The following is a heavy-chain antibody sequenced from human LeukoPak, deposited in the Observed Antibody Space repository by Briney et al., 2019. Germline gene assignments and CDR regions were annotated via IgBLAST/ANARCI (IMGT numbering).Heavy chain of an antibody. D-gene: IGHD6-19*01. V-gene: IGHV1-2*02. J-gene: IGHJ4*02. CDR3: ARDWSFRSGRFDY. CDR1: GYTFTGYY. Sequence: ASVKVSCKASGYTFTGYYMHWVRQAPGQGLEWMGWINPNSGGTNYAQNFQGRVTMTRDTSISTAYMELSRLGSDDTAVYYCARDWSFRSGRFDYWGQGTLVTVSS. CDR2: INPNSGGT.